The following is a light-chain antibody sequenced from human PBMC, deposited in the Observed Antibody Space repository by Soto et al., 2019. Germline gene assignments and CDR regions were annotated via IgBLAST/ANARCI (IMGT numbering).Light chain of an antibody. J-gene: IGKJ4*02. CDR2: AAS. CDR3: QRLNGPPLT. Sequence: DIQMTESPSSLSASVGARVTITCRASQSISSYLNWYQQKPGKAPKLLIYAASSLESGAPSRFRGSGSGTEFTLTINGLQPEDFETYYCQRLNGPPLTFGGGTKVEIK. CDR1: QSISSY. V-gene: IGKV1-39*01.